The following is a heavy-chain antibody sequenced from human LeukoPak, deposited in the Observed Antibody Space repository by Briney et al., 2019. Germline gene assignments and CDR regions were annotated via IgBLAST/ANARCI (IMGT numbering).Heavy chain of an antibody. J-gene: IGHJ3*02. V-gene: IGHV3-30*02. CDR2: IRYDGSNK. D-gene: IGHD3-22*01. CDR1: GFTFSSYG. CDR3: AKKIYDSSGYYTVDAFDI. Sequence: GGSLRLSCAASGFTFSSYGMHWVRQAPGRGLEWVAFIRYDGSNKYYADSVKGRFTISRDNSKNTLYLQMNSLRAEDTAVYYCAKKIYDSSGYYTVDAFDIWGQGTMVTVSS.